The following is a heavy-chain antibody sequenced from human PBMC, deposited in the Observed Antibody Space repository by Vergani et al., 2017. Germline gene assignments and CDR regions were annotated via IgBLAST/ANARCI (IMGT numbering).Heavy chain of an antibody. CDR1: GGTFSSYA. J-gene: IGHJ6*03. CDR3: AGRRTKVNWNARRGSGGYYYYYVDV. V-gene: IGHV1-69*01. D-gene: IGHD1-1*01. Sequence: QVQLVQSGAEVKKPGSSVKVSCKASGGTFSSYAISWVRQAPGQGLEWMGGTIPIFGTANYAQKFQGRVTITADESTSTAYMALSSLRSEDTAVYYCAGRRTKVNWNARRGSGGYYYYYVDVWGKGTTVTVSS. CDR2: TIPIFGTA.